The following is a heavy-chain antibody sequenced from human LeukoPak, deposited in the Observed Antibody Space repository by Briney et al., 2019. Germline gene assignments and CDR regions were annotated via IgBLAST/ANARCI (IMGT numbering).Heavy chain of an antibody. D-gene: IGHD4-17*01. CDR1: GGSISSGDYY. CDR3: ARGEGLYGDLSPYYYYGMDV. Sequence: KPSQTLSLTCTVSGGSISSGDYYWSWIHQPPGKGLEWIGYIYYSGSTYYNPSLKSRVTISVDTSKNQFSLKLSSVTAADTAVYYCARGEGLYGDLSPYYYYGMDVWGQGTTVTVSS. V-gene: IGHV4-30-4*08. J-gene: IGHJ6*02. CDR2: IYYSGST.